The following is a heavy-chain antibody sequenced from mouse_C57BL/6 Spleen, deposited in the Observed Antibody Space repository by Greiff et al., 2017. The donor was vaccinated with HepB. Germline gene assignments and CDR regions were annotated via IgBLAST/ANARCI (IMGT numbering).Heavy chain of an antibody. V-gene: IGHV5-4*03. D-gene: IGHD1-1*02. CDR1: GFTFSSYA. CDR2: ISDGGSYT. J-gene: IGHJ3*01. Sequence: EVKLMESGGGLVKPGGSLKLSCAASGFTFSSYAMSWVRQTPEKRLEWVATISDGGSYTYYPDNVKGRFTIARDNAKNNLYLQMSHLKSEDTAMYYCARVGNYLAFAYWGQGTLVTVSA. CDR3: ARVGNYLAFAY.